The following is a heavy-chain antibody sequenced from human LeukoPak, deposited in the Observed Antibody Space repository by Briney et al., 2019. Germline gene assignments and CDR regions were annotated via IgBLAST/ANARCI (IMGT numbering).Heavy chain of an antibody. Sequence: PSETLSLTCTVSGGSISSYYWSWIRQPAGKGLEWIGRIYTSGSTNYNPSLKSRVTMSVDTSKNQFSLKLSSVTAADTAVYYCARTRGGVVTRVRNYYYYYMDVWGKGTTVTISS. D-gene: IGHD4-23*01. CDR1: GGSISSYY. V-gene: IGHV4-4*07. J-gene: IGHJ6*03. CDR2: IYTSGST. CDR3: ARTRGGVVTRVRNYYYYYMDV.